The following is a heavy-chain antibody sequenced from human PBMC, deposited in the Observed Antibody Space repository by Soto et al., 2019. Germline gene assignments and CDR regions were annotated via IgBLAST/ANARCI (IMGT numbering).Heavy chain of an antibody. CDR3: ASGSYSSSWYGDYYYGMDV. CDR1: GGSISSYY. D-gene: IGHD6-13*01. Sequence: TSETLSLTCTVSGGSISSYYWSWIRQPPGKGLEWIGYIYYSGSTNYNPSLKSRVTISVDTSKNQFSLKLSSVTAADTAVYYCASGSYSSSWYGDYYYGMDVWGQGTTVTVSS. J-gene: IGHJ6*02. V-gene: IGHV4-59*01. CDR2: IYYSGST.